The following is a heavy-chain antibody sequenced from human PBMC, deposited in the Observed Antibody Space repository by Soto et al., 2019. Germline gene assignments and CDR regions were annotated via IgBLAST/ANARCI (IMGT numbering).Heavy chain of an antibody. CDR1: GYTFTGYY. J-gene: IGHJ6*02. CDR3: ARSSVLWFGELLSSTENYYGMDV. V-gene: IGHV1-2*04. Sequence: GASVKVSCKASGYTFTGYYMHWVRQAPGQGLEWMGWINPNSGGTNYGQKFQGWVTMTRDTSISTAYMELSRLRSDDTAVYYCARSSVLWFGELLSSTENYYGMDVWGQGTTVTVSS. D-gene: IGHD3-10*01. CDR2: INPNSGGT.